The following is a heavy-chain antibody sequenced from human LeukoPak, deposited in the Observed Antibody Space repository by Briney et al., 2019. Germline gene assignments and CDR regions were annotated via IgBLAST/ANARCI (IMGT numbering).Heavy chain of an antibody. CDR3: AKDEGDILTGYYSFDY. J-gene: IGHJ4*02. CDR2: ISGSGGST. Sequence: PGGSLRLSCAASGFTFSSYGMHWVRQAPGKGLEWVSAISGSGGSTYYADSVKGRFTISRDNSKNTLYLQMNSMRAEDTAVYYCAKDEGDILTGYYSFDYWGQGTLVTVSS. CDR1: GFTFSSYG. D-gene: IGHD3-9*01. V-gene: IGHV3-23*01.